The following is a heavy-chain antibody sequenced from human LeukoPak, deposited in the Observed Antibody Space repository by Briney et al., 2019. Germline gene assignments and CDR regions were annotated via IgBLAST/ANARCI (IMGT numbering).Heavy chain of an antibody. CDR1: GGSISSGGYY. D-gene: IGHD3-10*01. J-gene: IGHJ4*02. V-gene: IGHV4-31*03. CDR3: ARAYGSGSYYYFDY. CDR2: IYYSGST. Sequence: SSETLSLTCTVSGGSISSGGYYWSWIRQHPGKGLEWIGYIYYSGSTYYNPSLKSRVTISVDTSKNQFSLKLSSVTAADTAVYYCARAYGSGSYYYFDYWGQGTLVTVSS.